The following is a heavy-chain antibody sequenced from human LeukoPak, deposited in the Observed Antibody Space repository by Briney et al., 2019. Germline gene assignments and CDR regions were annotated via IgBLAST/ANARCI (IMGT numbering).Heavy chain of an antibody. J-gene: IGHJ4*02. CDR3: AKDSRYSSGWDPLDY. CDR1: GFTFSSYA. V-gene: IGHV3-23*01. D-gene: IGHD6-19*01. Sequence: GGSLRLSCAASGFTFSSYAMSWVRQAPGKGLEWVSAISGSGGSTYYAGSVKGRFTISRDNSKNTLYLQMNSLRAEDTAVYYCAKDSRYSSGWDPLDYWGQGTLVTVSS. CDR2: ISGSGGST.